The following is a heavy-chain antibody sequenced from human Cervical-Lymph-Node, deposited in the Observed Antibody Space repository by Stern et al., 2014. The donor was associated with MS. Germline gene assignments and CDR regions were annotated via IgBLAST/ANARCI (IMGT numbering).Heavy chain of an antibody. V-gene: IGHV3-30*18. CDR3: AKAWGH. CDR2: ISTDGSKK. D-gene: IGHD7-27*01. J-gene: IGHJ4*02. CDR1: GLNFSSYG. Sequence: DQLVESGGGVVQPGRSLRLSCEASGLNFSSYGMHWVRQAPGQEPEWVAVISTDGSKKYYAGSVKGRFTVSRDNSKNPLFLQMNSLRREDTAVYYCAKAWGHWGQGTLVIVSS.